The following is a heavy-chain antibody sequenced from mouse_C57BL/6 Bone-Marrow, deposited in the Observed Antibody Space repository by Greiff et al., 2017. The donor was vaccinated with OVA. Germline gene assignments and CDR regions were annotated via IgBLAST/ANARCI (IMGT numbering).Heavy chain of an antibody. Sequence: VHLVESGPGLVAPSQCLSLTCTVSGFSLTSYGVSWVRQPPGKGLVWLGVIWGDGGTNYHSALISRLSISKDNSKSQVLLKLNSLQTDDTAAYYCAMDGYYLNWYFDVWGTGTTVTVSS. CDR3: AMDGYYLNWYFDV. D-gene: IGHD2-3*01. V-gene: IGHV2-3*01. J-gene: IGHJ1*03. CDR2: IWGDGGT. CDR1: GFSLTSYG.